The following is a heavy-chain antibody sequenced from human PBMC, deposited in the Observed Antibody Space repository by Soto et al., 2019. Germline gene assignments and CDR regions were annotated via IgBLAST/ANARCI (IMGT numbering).Heavy chain of an antibody. CDR1: EFTFNNYW. J-gene: IGHJ6*02. Sequence: EVQLVESGGGLVQRGGSLRLSCAASEFTFNNYWMHWVRQVPGKGLEWVSRINTDGSTTNYADSVMGRFTISRDNADNTVYLQMNSLRAEDTAVYYCARGIYLTYGLDVWGQGATVTVSS. D-gene: IGHD3-16*02. CDR3: ARGIYLTYGLDV. V-gene: IGHV3-74*01. CDR2: INTDGSTT.